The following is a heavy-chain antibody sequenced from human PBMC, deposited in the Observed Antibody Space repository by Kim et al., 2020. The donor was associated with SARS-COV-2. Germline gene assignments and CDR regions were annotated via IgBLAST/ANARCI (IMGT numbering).Heavy chain of an antibody. J-gene: IGHJ4*02. CDR2: ISGSGGST. D-gene: IGHD3-10*01. CDR1: GFTFSSYA. CDR3: AKSAGMVRGVRGYYFDY. V-gene: IGHV3-23*01. Sequence: GGSLRLSCAASGFTFSSYAMSWVRQAPGKGLEWVSAISGSGGSTYYADSVKGRFTISRDNSKNTLYLQMNSLRAEDTAVYYCAKSAGMVRGVRGYYFDYWGQGTLVTVSS.